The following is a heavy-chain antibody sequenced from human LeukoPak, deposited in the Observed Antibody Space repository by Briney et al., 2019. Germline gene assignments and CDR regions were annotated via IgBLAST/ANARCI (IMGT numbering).Heavy chain of an antibody. CDR1: GGSFSGYY. V-gene: IGHV4-34*01. D-gene: IGHD3-10*01. Sequence: PSETLSLTCAVYGGSFSGYYWSCIRQPPGKGLEWIGEVYHTGSTNYNPSLKSRVTISVDTSKNQFSLKLSSVTAADTAVYYCARVSRGNAHHYYYYMDVWGKGTTVTISS. CDR3: ARVSRGNAHHYYYYMDV. J-gene: IGHJ6*03. CDR2: VYHTGST.